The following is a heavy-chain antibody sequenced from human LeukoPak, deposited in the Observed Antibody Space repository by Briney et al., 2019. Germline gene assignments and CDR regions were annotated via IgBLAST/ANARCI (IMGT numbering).Heavy chain of an antibody. CDR3: ARFMDAYYYYYMDV. CDR2: ISYDGSNK. CDR1: GFTFSSYA. Sequence: GGSLRLSCAASGFTFSSYAMHWVRQAPGKGLEWVAVISYDGSNKYYADSVKGRFTISRDNAKNSLYLQVNSLRAEDTAVYYCARFMDAYYYYYMDVWGKGTTVTVSS. V-gene: IGHV3-30*04. D-gene: IGHD3/OR15-3a*01. J-gene: IGHJ6*03.